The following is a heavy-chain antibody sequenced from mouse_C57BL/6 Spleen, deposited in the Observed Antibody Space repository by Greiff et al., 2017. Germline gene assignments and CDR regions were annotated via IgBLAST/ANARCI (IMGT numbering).Heavy chain of an antibody. CDR3: ARKRELYYAMDY. CDR2: INPSSGYT. D-gene: IGHD4-1*01. V-gene: IGHV1-7*01. CDR1: GYTFTSYW. Sequence: VQLQQSGAELAKPGASVKLSCKASGYTFTSYWMHWVKQRPGQGLEWIGYINPSSGYTKYNQKFKDKATLTADKSSRTAYMQMSSLTYADSAVDYCARKRELYYAMDYGGQGTSVTVPS. J-gene: IGHJ4*01.